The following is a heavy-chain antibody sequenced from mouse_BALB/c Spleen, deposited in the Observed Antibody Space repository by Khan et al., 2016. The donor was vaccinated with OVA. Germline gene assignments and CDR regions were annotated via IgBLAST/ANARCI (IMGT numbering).Heavy chain of an antibody. J-gene: IGHJ2*01. D-gene: IGHD1-2*01. V-gene: IGHV3-2*02. CDR3: ARTARIKY. Sequence: VQLKESGPGLVKPSQSLSLTCTVTGYSITSGYGWNWIRQFPGNKLEWMGYISYSGSTNYNPSLKRRISITRDTSKNQFFLQLNSVTTEDTATYYCARTARIKYWGHRTTLTVSS. CDR2: ISYSGST. CDR1: GYSITSGYG.